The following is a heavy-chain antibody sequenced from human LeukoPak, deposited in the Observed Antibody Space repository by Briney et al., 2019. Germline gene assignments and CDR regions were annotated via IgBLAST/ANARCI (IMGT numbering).Heavy chain of an antibody. CDR1: GGSISGYY. Sequence: SETLSLTCTVSGGSISGYYWSWIRQPPGKGLEWIGYIYYTGSTNYNPSLKSRVTISVDTSKNQFSLKLSSVTAADTAVYYCARVGHYGSGSDYFDYWGQGTLVTVSS. CDR3: ARVGHYGSGSDYFDY. D-gene: IGHD3-10*01. CDR2: IYYTGST. V-gene: IGHV4-59*01. J-gene: IGHJ4*02.